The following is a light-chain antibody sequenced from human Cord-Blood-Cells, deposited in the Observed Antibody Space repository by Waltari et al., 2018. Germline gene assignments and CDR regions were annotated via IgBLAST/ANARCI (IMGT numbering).Light chain of an antibody. Sequence: QSVLTPPPSASGAPGQRVTISCTGSSSHIGAGYDVHWYQQLPGTAPKLLIYGNSNRPSGVPDRFSGSKSGTSASLAVTGLQAEDEADYYCQSYDSSLSGSMVFGGGTKLTVL. CDR3: QSYDSSLSGSMV. V-gene: IGLV1-40*01. J-gene: IGLJ2*01. CDR2: GNS. CDR1: SSHIGAGYD.